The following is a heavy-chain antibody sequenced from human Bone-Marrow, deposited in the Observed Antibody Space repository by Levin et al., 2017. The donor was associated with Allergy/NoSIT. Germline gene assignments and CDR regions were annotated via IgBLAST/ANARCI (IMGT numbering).Heavy chain of an antibody. J-gene: IGHJ4*02. V-gene: IGHV3-15*01. Sequence: LSLTCAASGITFTNAWMSWARQAPGKGLEWVGRIKSKTDGGTTDYAAPVKGRFTISRDDSKNTLYLQMNSLKTEDTAVYFCTTYSSSWYYFDYWGQGTLVTVSS. CDR2: IKSKTDGGTT. CDR1: GITFTNAW. CDR3: TTYSSSWYYFDY. D-gene: IGHD6-13*01.